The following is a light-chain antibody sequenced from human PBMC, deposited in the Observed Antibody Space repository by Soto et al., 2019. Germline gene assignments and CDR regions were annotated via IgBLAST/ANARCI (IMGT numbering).Light chain of an antibody. J-gene: IGLJ1*01. V-gene: IGLV3-1*01. CDR1: KLGDKY. Sequence: SYELTQPPSVSVCPGQTASITCSGDKLGDKYACWCQQKPGQSPVLVIYQDSKRPSGIPERFSGSNSGNTATLTITGTQAMDEADYYCQACDSSTGGVFGTGTKLTVL. CDR2: QDS. CDR3: QACDSSTGGV.